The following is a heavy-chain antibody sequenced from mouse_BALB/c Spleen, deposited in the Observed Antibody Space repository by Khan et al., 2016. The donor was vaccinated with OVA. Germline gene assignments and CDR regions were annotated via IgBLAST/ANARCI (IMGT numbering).Heavy chain of an antibody. CDR3: AKNRKGYFDY. CDR2: IWSGGIT. V-gene: IGHV2-2*02. J-gene: IGHJ2*01. Sequence: QVQLQQPGPGLVQPSQSLSITCTVSGFSLTNYGVHWVRQSPGKGLEWLGVIWSGGITDYNETFISRLSISKDISKSQVFFKMNSLKANDTAIYYCAKNRKGYFDYWGQGTTLTVSS. CDR1: GFSLTNYG.